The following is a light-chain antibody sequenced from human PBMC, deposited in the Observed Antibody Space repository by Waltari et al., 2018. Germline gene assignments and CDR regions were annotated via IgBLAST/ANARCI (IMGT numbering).Light chain of an antibody. V-gene: IGLV1-47*01. CDR3: AAWDDSLSGRV. CDR2: RNN. Sequence: QSVLTQPPSASGTPGQRVTISCSGSRPNIGNTYVYWYQQLPGTAPKLLIYRNNPRPSGVPDRFSGSKSGTSASLAISGLRSEDEADYYCAAWDDSLSGRVFGGGTKVTVL. J-gene: IGLJ3*02. CDR1: RPNIGNTY.